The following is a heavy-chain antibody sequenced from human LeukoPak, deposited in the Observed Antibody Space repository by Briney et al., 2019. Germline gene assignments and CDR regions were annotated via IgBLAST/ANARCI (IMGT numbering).Heavy chain of an antibody. Sequence: SQTLSLTCTVSGGSISSGSYYWSWIRQPPGKGLEWIGRIYTSGSTNYNPSLKSRVTISVDTSKNQFSLKLSSVTAADTAVYYCARGTYYYDSSGYQVFDYWGQGTLVTVSS. J-gene: IGHJ4*02. CDR2: IYTSGST. V-gene: IGHV4-61*02. CDR3: ARGTYYYDSSGYQVFDY. CDR1: GGSISSGSYY. D-gene: IGHD3-22*01.